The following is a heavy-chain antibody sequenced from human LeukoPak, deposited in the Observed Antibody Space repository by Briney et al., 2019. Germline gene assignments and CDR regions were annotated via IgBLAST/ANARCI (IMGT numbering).Heavy chain of an antibody. Sequence: GGSLRLSCAASGFTFSSYGMHWVRQAPGKGLEWVAVISTDGSQKFYADSVKGRFTVSRDNSKNTLYLQMSSLRAEGTAVYYCAKIVVAGTHYFEYWGQGTLVTVSP. D-gene: IGHD6-19*01. J-gene: IGHJ4*02. CDR3: AKIVVAGTHYFEY. V-gene: IGHV3-30*18. CDR1: GFTFSSYG. CDR2: ISTDGSQK.